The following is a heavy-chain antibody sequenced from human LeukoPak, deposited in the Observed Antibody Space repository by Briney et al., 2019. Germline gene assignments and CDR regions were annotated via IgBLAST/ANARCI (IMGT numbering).Heavy chain of an antibody. J-gene: IGHJ4*02. CDR3: TGSLGYCSGGSCYGPDY. V-gene: IGHV3-73*01. D-gene: IGHD2-15*01. CDR2: IRSKANGDAT. Sequence: GGSLRLSCAASGFTFSGSAMHWVRQASGKGLEWVGRIRSKANGDATAYAASVKGRSTISRDDSKNTAYLQMNSLKTEDTAVYYCTGSLGYCSGGSCYGPDYWGQGALVTVSS. CDR1: GFTFSGSA.